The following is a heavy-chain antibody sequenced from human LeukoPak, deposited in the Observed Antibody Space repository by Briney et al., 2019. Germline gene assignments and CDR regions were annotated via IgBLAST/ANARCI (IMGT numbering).Heavy chain of an antibody. D-gene: IGHD1-1*01. CDR2: IYYSGST. J-gene: IGHJ4*02. CDR3: VQLELGWCAI. V-gene: IGHV4-39*01. Sequence: PSETLSLTCTVSGGSISSSSYYWGWIRQPPGKGLEWIGSIYYSGSTYYNPSLKSRVTISVDTSKNQFSLKLSSVTAADTAVYYCVQLELGWCAIWGQGTLVTVSS. CDR1: GGSISSSSYY.